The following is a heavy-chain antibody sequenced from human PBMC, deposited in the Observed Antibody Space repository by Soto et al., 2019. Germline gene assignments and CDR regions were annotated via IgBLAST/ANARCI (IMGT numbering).Heavy chain of an antibody. J-gene: IGHJ3*01. Sequence: DVPLLDSGGGLVQPGGSLRLSCAASGFTFRNYAMTWVRQAPGKGLEWVSGVSPNQDNTYYADSVMGRFTISRDNSRNTVSLPINRLSAEDTAIYYCAIVSNGCNESRGTFDFWAQGTMVTVSS. V-gene: IGHV3-23*01. CDR2: VSPNQDNT. CDR1: GFTFRNYA. CDR3: AIVSNGCNESRGTFDF. D-gene: IGHD1-1*01.